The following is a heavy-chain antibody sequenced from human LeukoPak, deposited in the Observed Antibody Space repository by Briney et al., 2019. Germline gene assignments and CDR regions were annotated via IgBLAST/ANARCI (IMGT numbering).Heavy chain of an antibody. CDR1: GGSISSGGYS. CDR3: ARVDHSSSWYLSAFDI. Sequence: SETLSLTCAVSGGSISSGGYSWSWIRQPPGKGLEWIGYIYHSGSTYYNPSLKSRVTISVDRSKNQFSLKLSSVTAADTAVYYCARVDHSSSWYLSAFDIWGQGTMVTVSS. J-gene: IGHJ3*02. D-gene: IGHD6-13*01. V-gene: IGHV4-30-2*01. CDR2: IYHSGST.